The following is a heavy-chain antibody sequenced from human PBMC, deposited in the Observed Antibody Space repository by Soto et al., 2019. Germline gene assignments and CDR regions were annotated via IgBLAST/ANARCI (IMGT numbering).Heavy chain of an antibody. CDR1: GFTFSSYG. D-gene: IGHD6-13*01. CDR2: IWYDGSNK. J-gene: IGHJ4*02. V-gene: IGHV3-33*01. Sequence: QVQLVESGGGVVQPGRSLRLSCAASGFTFSSYGMHWVRQAPGKGLEWVAVIWYDGSNKYYADSVKGRFTISRDNSKNTLYLQMNSLRAEDTAVYYCARDRVAAAGPFDYWGQGTLGTVSS. CDR3: ARDRVAAAGPFDY.